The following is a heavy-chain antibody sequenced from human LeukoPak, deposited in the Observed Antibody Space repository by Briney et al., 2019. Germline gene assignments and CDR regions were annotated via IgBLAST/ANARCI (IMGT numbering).Heavy chain of an antibody. CDR2: INHSGST. V-gene: IGHV4-34*01. CDR3: ARLNPDRSGWYSFDY. Sequence: SETLSLTCAVYGGSFTGYYWSWIRPPPGKGLEWIGEINHSGSTNYNPSIKSRVTISVDTSKNQFLLKLSSVTAADTAVYYCARLNPDRSGWYSFDYWGQGTLVTVSS. CDR1: GGSFTGYY. D-gene: IGHD6-19*01. J-gene: IGHJ4*02.